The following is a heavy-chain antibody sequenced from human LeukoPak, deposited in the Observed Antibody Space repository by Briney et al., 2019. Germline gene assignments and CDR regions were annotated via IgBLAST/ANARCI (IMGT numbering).Heavy chain of an antibody. CDR2: FSGSGGTT. CDR1: GFTFDDYA. Sequence: PGRSLRLSCAASGFTFDDYAMHWVRQAPGKGLEWVSGFSGSGGTTYYADSVKGRFTISRDNSKNTLYLQMNSLSAEDTAVYYCANGNRCTSPNCLGYYYFYMDVWGKGTTVTVSS. J-gene: IGHJ6*03. CDR3: ANGNRCTSPNCLGYYYFYMDV. V-gene: IGHV3-23*01. D-gene: IGHD2-8*01.